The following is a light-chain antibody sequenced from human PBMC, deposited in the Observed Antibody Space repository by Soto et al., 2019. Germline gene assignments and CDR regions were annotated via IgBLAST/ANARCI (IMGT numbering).Light chain of an antibody. V-gene: IGLV1-40*01. Sequence: QSVLTQPPSVSGAPGQMVTISCTGSNSNNGAGYDVHWYQQLPGTAPKILISGNSNRPEGVPARFSGSKSGTSASPTITRLQAEDEADYYCQSYGDSLSGYVFGTGTKVTVL. J-gene: IGLJ1*01. CDR1: NSNNGAGYD. CDR2: GNS. CDR3: QSYGDSLSGYV.